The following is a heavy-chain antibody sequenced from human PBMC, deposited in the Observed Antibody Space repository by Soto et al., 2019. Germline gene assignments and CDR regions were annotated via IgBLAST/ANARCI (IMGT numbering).Heavy chain of an antibody. CDR1: GGTFSSYA. J-gene: IGHJ6*02. CDR2: IIPIFGTA. D-gene: IGHD6-6*01. Sequence: ASVKVSCKASGGTFSSYAISWVRQAPGQGLEWMGGIIPIFGTANYAQKFQGRVTITADESTSTAYMELSSLRSEDTAVYYCARDREYSSSSGQAYYYGMDVWGQGTTVTVSS. V-gene: IGHV1-69*13. CDR3: ARDREYSSSSGQAYYYGMDV.